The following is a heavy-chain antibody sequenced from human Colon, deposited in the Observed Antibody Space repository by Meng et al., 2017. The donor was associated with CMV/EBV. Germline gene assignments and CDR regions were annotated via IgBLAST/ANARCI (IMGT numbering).Heavy chain of an antibody. V-gene: IGHV2-5*02. D-gene: IGHD3-10*01. CDR1: GVG. Sequence: GVGVGWIRQPPGKALEWLALIYWDDDKRYSPSLKSRLTITKDTSKNQVVLIMTNMDPVDTATYYCAHSRLLWLEDLLAKLPYNWFDPWGQGTLVTVSS. CDR3: AHSRLLWLEDLLAKLPYNWFDP. CDR2: IYWDDDK. J-gene: IGHJ5*02.